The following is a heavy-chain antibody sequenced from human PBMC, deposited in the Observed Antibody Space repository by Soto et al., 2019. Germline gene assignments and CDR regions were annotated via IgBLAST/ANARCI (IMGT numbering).Heavy chain of an antibody. V-gene: IGHV4-38-2*02. D-gene: IGHD3-9*01. CDR3: ASYGYMNYNILPHYPYYFDS. J-gene: IGHJ4*02. CDR1: GFSISSGYY. Sequence: SETLSLTCTVSGFSISSGYYWGWIRQTPGTGLEWLGSIFHTGSAYYNPALKSRLTISVDTSKNQFSLKLSSVTAAETAVYYCASYGYMNYNILPHYPYYFDSWGQGTLVTVSS. CDR2: IFHTGSA.